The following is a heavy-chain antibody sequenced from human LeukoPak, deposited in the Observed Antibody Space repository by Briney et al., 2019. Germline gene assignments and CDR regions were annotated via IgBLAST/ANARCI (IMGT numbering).Heavy chain of an antibody. CDR1: GGTFSSYA. Sequence: SVKVSCKASGGTFSSYAISWVRQAPGQGLEWMGGIIPIFGTANYAQKFQGRVTITADESTSTAYMELSSLRSEDTAVYYCARDYSSGWPNFDYWGQGTLVTVSS. CDR3: ARDYSSGWPNFDY. D-gene: IGHD6-19*01. J-gene: IGHJ4*02. CDR2: IIPIFGTA. V-gene: IGHV1-69*13.